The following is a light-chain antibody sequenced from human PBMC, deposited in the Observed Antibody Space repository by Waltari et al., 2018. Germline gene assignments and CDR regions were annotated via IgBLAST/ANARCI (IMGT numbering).Light chain of an antibody. J-gene: IGLJ1*01. Sequence: SYVLPQPPSVSVAPGETARITCGGDNLGGYSVHWYQQRPGQAPMLVIYYDSDRPSGIPERFSGSNSGNTATLTISRVEAGDEAKYYCHVWHPDVDPGVFGTGTDVTVL. CDR2: YDS. CDR1: NLGGYS. CDR3: HVWHPDVDPGV. V-gene: IGLV3-21*04.